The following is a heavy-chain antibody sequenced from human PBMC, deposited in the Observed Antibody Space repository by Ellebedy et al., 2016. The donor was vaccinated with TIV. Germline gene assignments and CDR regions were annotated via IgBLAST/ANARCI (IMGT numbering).Heavy chain of an antibody. CDR3: ARGASKGFLVDY. Sequence: PGGSLRLSCAASGFTFSSYSMNWVRQAPGKGLEWVSYISSSSSTIYYADSVKGRFTISGDNAKNTLYLQMNSLRDEDTAVYYCARGASKGFLVDYWGQGTLVTVSS. CDR2: ISSSSSTI. D-gene: IGHD2/OR15-2a*01. J-gene: IGHJ4*02. V-gene: IGHV3-48*02. CDR1: GFTFSSYS.